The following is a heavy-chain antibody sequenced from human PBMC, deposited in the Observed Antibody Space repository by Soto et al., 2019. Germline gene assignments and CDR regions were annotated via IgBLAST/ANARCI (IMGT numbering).Heavy chain of an antibody. D-gene: IGHD3-22*01. J-gene: IGHJ4*02. V-gene: IGHV3-30*18. Sequence: QVQLVESGGGVVQPGRSLTLSCAASDFTFSSYGIHWVRQAPGKGLEWVAVISYDGSNKQYGDSVKGRFTMYRDNSKNTVHLQMNSLRVEDTAVYYCAKDTYYHDSSRYYVFDYWGQGTLVTVSS. CDR2: ISYDGSNK. CDR1: DFTFSSYG. CDR3: AKDTYYHDSSRYYVFDY.